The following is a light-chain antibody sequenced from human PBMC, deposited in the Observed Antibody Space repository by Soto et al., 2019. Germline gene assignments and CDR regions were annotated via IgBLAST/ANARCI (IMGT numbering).Light chain of an antibody. CDR3: QQSYSTPIT. Sequence: IQMTQSPSSLSASVGDRVTIACRASQSISRNLNWYQQKPGKAPKLLIYAASSLQSGVPSRFSGSGSGTDFTLTISSLQPEDFATYYCQQSYSTPITFGQGTRLEMK. J-gene: IGKJ5*01. CDR1: QSISRN. CDR2: AAS. V-gene: IGKV1-39*01.